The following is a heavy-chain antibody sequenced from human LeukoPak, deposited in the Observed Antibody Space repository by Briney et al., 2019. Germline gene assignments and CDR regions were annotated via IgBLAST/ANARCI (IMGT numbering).Heavy chain of an antibody. CDR3: VRAYTTSGTYSEP. V-gene: IGHV3-30*02. CDR1: GFTFSSYG. Sequence: GGSLRLSFAASGFTFSSYGMHWVRQAPGKGLEWVAFIRYDGSNKYYADSVKGRFTISRDNSKNTVYLQMNSLRAEDTALYYCVRAYTTSGTYSEPWGQGTLVTVSS. D-gene: IGHD1-1*01. J-gene: IGHJ4*02. CDR2: IRYDGSNK.